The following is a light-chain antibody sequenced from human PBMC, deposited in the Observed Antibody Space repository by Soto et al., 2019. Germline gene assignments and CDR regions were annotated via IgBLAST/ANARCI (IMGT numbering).Light chain of an antibody. V-gene: IGKV2-28*01. CDR2: WGS. CDR1: QSLLHTDGKNS. CDR3: MQALQTPPT. J-gene: IGKJ1*01. Sequence: DIVMTQSPLFLPVTPGEPASISCRSSQSLLHTDGKNSLDWYLQTPGHSPQLLIFWGSNRASGVPDRFSGSGSGTDFTLKISRVEAEDVGVYYCMQALQTPPTFGQGTKVEI.